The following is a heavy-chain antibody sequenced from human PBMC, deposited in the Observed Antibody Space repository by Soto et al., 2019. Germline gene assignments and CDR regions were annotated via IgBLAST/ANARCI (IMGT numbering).Heavy chain of an antibody. D-gene: IGHD3-16*02. CDR1: GLTFSNYA. CDR3: AKNQEREIPRVIDF. Sequence: EVRLLESGGGLVQPGGSLRLSCATSGLTFSNYAMSWGRQAPGGGLGWVSSMSGSSSTTYYADAVRGRFTISRDRSKNALYLQMSSLRAEDTALYYCAKNQEREIPRVIDFWCQGTLVTVSS. CDR2: MSGSSSTT. J-gene: IGHJ4*02. V-gene: IGHV3-23*01.